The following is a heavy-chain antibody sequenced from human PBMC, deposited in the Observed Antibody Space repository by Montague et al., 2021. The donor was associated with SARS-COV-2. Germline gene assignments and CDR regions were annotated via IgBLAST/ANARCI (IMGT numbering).Heavy chain of an antibody. V-gene: IGHV3-23*01. CDR2: ISGGGGTT. Sequence: SLRLSCAASGFTFRSYAMSWVRQAPGKGLEWVSAISGGGGTTYYADSVKGRFTISRDNSKNTLYLQMNSLRAEDTAVYYCAKIWVISGGDYWGQGTLVTGSS. CDR1: GFTFRSYA. J-gene: IGHJ4*02. CDR3: AKIWVISGGDY. D-gene: IGHD3-22*01.